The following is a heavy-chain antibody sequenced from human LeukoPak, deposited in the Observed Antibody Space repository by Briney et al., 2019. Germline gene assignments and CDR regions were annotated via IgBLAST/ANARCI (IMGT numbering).Heavy chain of an antibody. Sequence: SEPLSLTCTVSGGSISSYYWSWIRQPPGKGLEWIGYIYYSGSTNYNPSLKSRVTISVDTSKNQFSLKLSSVTAADTAVYYCCRAVAGSYFDYWGQGTLVTVSS. CDR3: CRAVAGSYFDY. J-gene: IGHJ4*02. CDR1: GGSISSYY. D-gene: IGHD6-19*01. CDR2: IYYSGST. V-gene: IGHV4-59*08.